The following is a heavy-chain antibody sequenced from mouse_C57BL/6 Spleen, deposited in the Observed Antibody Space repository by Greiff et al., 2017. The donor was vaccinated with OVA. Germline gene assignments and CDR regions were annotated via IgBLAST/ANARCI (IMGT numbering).Heavy chain of an antibody. Sequence: QVQLQQSGAELVRPGASVTLSCTASGYTFTDYEMHWVKQTPVHGLEWIGAIDPETGGTAYNQKFKGKAILTADKSYSTAYMDLRSLTSEDSAVYYCTRSVYYGNPWFAYWGQGTLVTVSA. CDR2: IDPETGGT. J-gene: IGHJ3*01. CDR3: TRSVYYGNPWFAY. D-gene: IGHD2-1*01. V-gene: IGHV1-15*01. CDR1: GYTFTDYE.